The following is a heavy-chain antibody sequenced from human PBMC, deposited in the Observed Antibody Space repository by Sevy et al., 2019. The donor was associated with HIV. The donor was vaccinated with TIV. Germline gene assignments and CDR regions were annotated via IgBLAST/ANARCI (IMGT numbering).Heavy chain of an antibody. J-gene: IGHJ4*02. CDR2: IYYSGST. Sequence: SETLSLTCTVSGGSISSGGYYWSWIRQHPGKGLEWIGYIYYSGSTYYNPSLKSRVTISVDTSENQFSLKLSSVTAADTAVYYCAREIDYGATGYFDYWGQGTLVTVSS. CDR1: GGSISSGGYY. D-gene: IGHD4-17*01. CDR3: AREIDYGATGYFDY. V-gene: IGHV4-31*03.